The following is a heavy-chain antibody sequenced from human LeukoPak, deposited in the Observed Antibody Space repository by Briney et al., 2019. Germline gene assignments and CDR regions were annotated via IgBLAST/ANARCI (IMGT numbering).Heavy chain of an antibody. V-gene: IGHV3-15*01. CDR2: MKRKSDGGTT. CDR1: RFTLSDAW. D-gene: IGHD2-15*01. CDR3: TTGGRAYCSGGSCFPETFDY. Sequence: GGSLRLSCVVSRFTLSDAWMSWVRQAPGKGLEWIGRMKRKSDGGTTDYAAPVKGRFTISRDDSQNTLYLQMNSLKTEDTAFYYCTTGGRAYCSGGSCFPETFDYWGQGTLVAVSS. J-gene: IGHJ4*02.